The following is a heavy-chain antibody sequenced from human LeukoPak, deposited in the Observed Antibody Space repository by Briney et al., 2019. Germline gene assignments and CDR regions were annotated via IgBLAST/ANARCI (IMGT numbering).Heavy chain of an antibody. CDR2: ISAYNGNT. V-gene: IGHV1-18*01. Sequence: ASVKVSCKASGYSFTIYGISWVRQAPGQGLEWMGWISAYNGNTDYAQKFHGRVTMTTDTSTSTAYMELRSLRSDDSAVYYCALNTIFGVVRFFDPWGQGTLVTVSS. CDR3: ALNTIFGVVRFFDP. D-gene: IGHD3-3*01. CDR1: GYSFTIYG. J-gene: IGHJ5*02.